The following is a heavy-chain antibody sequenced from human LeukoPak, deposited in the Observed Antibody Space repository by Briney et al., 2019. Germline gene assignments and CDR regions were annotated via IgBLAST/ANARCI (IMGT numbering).Heavy chain of an antibody. V-gene: IGHV4-30-4*08. CDR2: INYSGNT. CDR3: ASTNCSSASCYGANWFDP. CDR1: GGPISSGDYY. Sequence: SETLSLTCTVSGGPISSGDYYWSWIRQPPGKGLEWIGYINYSGNTFHYNPSLKNRVTISVDTSKNRFSLRLSSVTAADTAVYYCASTNCSSASCYGANWFDPWGQGTLVTVSS. J-gene: IGHJ5*02. D-gene: IGHD2-2*01.